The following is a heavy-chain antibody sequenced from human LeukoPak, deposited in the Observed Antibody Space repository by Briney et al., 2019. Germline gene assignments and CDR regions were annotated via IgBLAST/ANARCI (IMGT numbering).Heavy chain of an antibody. CDR1: GYTFTRYA. D-gene: IGHD3-22*01. CDR2: INPDNGNT. J-gene: IGHJ3*02. V-gene: IGHV1-3*01. CDR3: ARMQAMIVVTHAFDI. Sequence: GASVKVSCKASGYTFTRYAMHWVRQAPGQRLEWMGWINPDNGNTEYSQKFQGRVTITADESTSTAYMELSSLRSEDTAVYYCARMQAMIVVTHAFDIWGQGTMVTVSS.